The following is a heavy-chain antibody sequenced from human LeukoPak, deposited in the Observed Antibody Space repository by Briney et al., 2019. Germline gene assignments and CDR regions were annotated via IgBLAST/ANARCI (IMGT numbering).Heavy chain of an antibody. J-gene: IGHJ4*02. V-gene: IGHV3-30*02. CDR3: AKDGGYGGALFDS. CDR2: IRYDGTNK. Sequence: PGGSLRLSCAASGFTFSSYAMHWVRQAPGKGLQWVSFIRYDGTNKYYADSVKGPFTISRDNSKNTLYLQMNSLRVDDTAVYYCAKDGGYGGALFDSWGQGTLVTVSS. D-gene: IGHD4-23*01. CDR1: GFTFSSYA.